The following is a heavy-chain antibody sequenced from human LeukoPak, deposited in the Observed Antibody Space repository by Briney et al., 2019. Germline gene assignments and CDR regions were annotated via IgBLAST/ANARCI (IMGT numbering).Heavy chain of an antibody. D-gene: IGHD2-15*01. J-gene: IGHJ4*02. CDR3: AKDLERDIVVVVAATPADY. Sequence: GGSLRLSCAASGFTFSSYAMSWVRPAPGKGLEWVSAISGSGGSTYYADSVKGRFTISRDNSKNTLYLQMNSLRAEDTAVYYCAKDLERDIVVVVAATPADYWGQGTLVTVSS. CDR2: ISGSGGST. V-gene: IGHV3-23*01. CDR1: GFTFSSYA.